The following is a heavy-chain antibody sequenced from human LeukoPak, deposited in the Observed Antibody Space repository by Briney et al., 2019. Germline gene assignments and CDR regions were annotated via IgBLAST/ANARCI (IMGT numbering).Heavy chain of an antibody. V-gene: IGHV3-48*04. J-gene: IGHJ4*02. Sequence: PGGSLRLSCAASGFTFSSYSMNWVRQAPGKGLEWVSYISSSSSTIYYADSVKGRFTISRDNAKNSLYLQMNSLRAEDTAVYYCARDTTGYCGGDCYWLGYFDYWGQGTLVTVSS. CDR1: GFTFSSYS. CDR2: ISSSSSTI. CDR3: ARDTTGYCGGDCYWLGYFDY. D-gene: IGHD2-21*02.